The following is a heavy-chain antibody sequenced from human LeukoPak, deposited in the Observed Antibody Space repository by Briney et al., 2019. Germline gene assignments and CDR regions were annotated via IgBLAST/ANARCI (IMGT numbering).Heavy chain of an antibody. J-gene: IGHJ4*02. Sequence: GGSLILSCGASGFLFDTYAMTWVRQAPGKGLEYVSTINAVDADTYYADSVKGRFTVSRDNSKNTLYLQMNSLRVDDTAVYYCAKQFLDANWGPGTLVTVS. V-gene: IGHV3-23*01. D-gene: IGHD2-21*01. CDR3: AKQFLDAN. CDR2: INAVDADT. CDR1: GFLFDTYA.